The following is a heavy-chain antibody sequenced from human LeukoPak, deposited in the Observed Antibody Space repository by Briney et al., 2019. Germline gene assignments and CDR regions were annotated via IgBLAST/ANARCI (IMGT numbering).Heavy chain of an antibody. V-gene: IGHV3-7*04. D-gene: IGHD4-11*01. J-gene: IGHJ4*02. Sequence: PGGSLRLSCAASGFTFSDYWMSWVRQAPGKGLGWVANIKQDGSEKYYVDSVKGRFTISRDNAKTSLYLQMNSLRAEDTAVYFCARMTTFDYWGQGTLVTVSS. CDR1: GFTFSDYW. CDR3: ARMTTFDY. CDR2: IKQDGSEK.